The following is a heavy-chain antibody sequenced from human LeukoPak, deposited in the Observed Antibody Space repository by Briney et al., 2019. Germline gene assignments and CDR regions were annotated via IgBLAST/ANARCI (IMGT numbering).Heavy chain of an antibody. V-gene: IGHV5-10-1*01. CDR1: GYSFTSYW. Sequence: GESLKISCKGSGYSFTSYWISWVRQMPGKGLEWMGRIDPSDSYTNYSPSFQGHVTISADKSISTAYLQWSSLKASDTAMYHCARGPSYYGSGSTYYFDYWGQGTLVTVSS. J-gene: IGHJ4*02. CDR3: ARGPSYYGSGSTYYFDY. D-gene: IGHD3-10*01. CDR2: IDPSDSYT.